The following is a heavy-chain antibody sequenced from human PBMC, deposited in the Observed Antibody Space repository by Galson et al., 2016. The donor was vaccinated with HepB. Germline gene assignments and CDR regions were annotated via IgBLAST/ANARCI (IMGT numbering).Heavy chain of an antibody. V-gene: IGHV3-15*07. CDR3: TTGPQGSPGWVDP. CDR2: IKAKPHGGTT. CDR1: GFTFNTAW. J-gene: IGHJ5*02. Sequence: SLRLSCAASGFTFNTAWMNWVRQAPGKGLEWVGRIKAKPHGGTTDYSAPVKDRFSISRDDSISTVYLQMDSLRIEDTAVYYCTTGPQGSPGWVDPWGQGTLVIVSS.